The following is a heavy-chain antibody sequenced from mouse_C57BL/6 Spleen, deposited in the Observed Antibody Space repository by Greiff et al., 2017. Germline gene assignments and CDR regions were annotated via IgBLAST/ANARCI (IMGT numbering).Heavy chain of an antibody. CDR1: GYTFTSYW. V-gene: IGHV1-69*01. J-gene: IGHJ3*01. CDR3: ARGGSSGYLFAY. D-gene: IGHD3-2*02. CDR2: IDPSDSYT. Sequence: QVQLQQPGAELVMPGASVTLSCKASGYTFTSYWMHWVKQRPGQGLEWIGEIDPSDSYTNYTQKFKGKSTLTVDKSSSTAYMQLSSLTSEDSAVFYCARGGSSGYLFAYWGQGTLVTVSA.